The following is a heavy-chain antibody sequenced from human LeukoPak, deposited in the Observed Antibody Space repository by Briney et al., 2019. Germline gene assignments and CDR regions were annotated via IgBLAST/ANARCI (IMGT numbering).Heavy chain of an antibody. Sequence: SETLSLTCTVSGGSISSISYYWGWIRQPPGKGLEWIGSMYHNGSTYYNPSLKSRVTISVDTSKNQFSPKLSSVTAADTAVYYCARDGPNDFWSGDAFDIWGQGTMVTVSS. V-gene: IGHV4-39*02. D-gene: IGHD3-3*01. CDR2: MYHNGST. CDR3: ARDGPNDFWSGDAFDI. J-gene: IGHJ3*02. CDR1: GGSISSISYY.